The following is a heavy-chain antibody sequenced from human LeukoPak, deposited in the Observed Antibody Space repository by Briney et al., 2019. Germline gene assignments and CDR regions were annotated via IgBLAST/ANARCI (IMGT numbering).Heavy chain of an antibody. CDR3: ARTDPSTEGIKYYFDY. CDR1: GGSISSGGYY. V-gene: IGHV4-31*03. CDR2: IYYSGST. Sequence: SETLSLTCTVSGGSISSGGYYWSWIRQHPGKGLEWIGYIYYSGSTYYNPSLKSRVTISVDTSKNQFSPKLSSVTAADTAVYYCARTDPSTEGIKYYFDYWGQGTLVTVSS. D-gene: IGHD5-12*01. J-gene: IGHJ4*02.